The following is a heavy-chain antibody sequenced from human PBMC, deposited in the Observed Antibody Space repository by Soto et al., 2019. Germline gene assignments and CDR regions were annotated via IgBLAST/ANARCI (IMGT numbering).Heavy chain of an antibody. Sequence: ASVKVSCKASGYTFTSYGISWVRQAPGQGLEWMGWISAYNGNTNYAQKLQGRVTMTTDTSPSTAYMELRSLRSDDTAGYYCASGTPPIFGVFIPHFANWGQGPLVT. CDR3: ASGTPPIFGVFIPHFAN. J-gene: IGHJ4*02. CDR1: GYTFTSYG. V-gene: IGHV1-18*01. D-gene: IGHD3-3*01. CDR2: ISAYNGNT.